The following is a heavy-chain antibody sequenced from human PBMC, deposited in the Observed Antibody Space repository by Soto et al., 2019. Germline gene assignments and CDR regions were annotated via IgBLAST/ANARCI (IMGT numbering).Heavy chain of an antibody. CDR2: IIPIFGTA. CDR1: GGTFSSYA. J-gene: IGHJ6*02. CDR3: ARDRPPYYYGSGSYYYGTDV. D-gene: IGHD3-10*01. Sequence: SVKVSCKASGGTFSSYAISWVRQAPGQGLEWLVGIIPIFGTANYAQKFQGRVTITADESTSTAYMELSSLRSEDTAVYYCARDRPPYYYGSGSYYYGTDVWGQGTTVTVSS. V-gene: IGHV1-69*13.